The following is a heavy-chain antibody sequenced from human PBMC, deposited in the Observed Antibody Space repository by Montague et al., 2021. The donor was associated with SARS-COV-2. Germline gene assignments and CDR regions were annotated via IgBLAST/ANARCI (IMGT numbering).Heavy chain of an antibody. CDR1: GFTFSSYE. CDR2: ISSSGSTI. J-gene: IGHJ3*02. CDR3: ASEQYCSGGSCFYDAFDI. V-gene: IGHV3-48*03. Sequence: SLRLSCAASGFTFSSYEMNWVRQAPGEGLEWVSYISSSGSTIYYADSVKGRFTISRDNAKNSLYLQMNSLRAEDTAVYYCASEQYCSGGSCFYDAFDIWGQGTRVTVSS. D-gene: IGHD2-15*01.